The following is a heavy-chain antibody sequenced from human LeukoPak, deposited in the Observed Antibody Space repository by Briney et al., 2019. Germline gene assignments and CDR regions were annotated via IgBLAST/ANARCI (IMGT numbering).Heavy chain of an antibody. CDR2: ISTSSSYI. CDR3: ARVGEKAFHLWPEIDY. D-gene: IGHD5-24*01. CDR1: GFTFSSYS. Sequence: GGSLRLSCAASGFTFSSYSMSWVRQAPGKGLEWVSSISTSSSYIYYADSVKGRFTISRDNAKNSLYLQMSSLRAEDTAVYYCARVGEKAFHLWPEIDYWGQGTLVTVSS. J-gene: IGHJ4*02. V-gene: IGHV3-21*01.